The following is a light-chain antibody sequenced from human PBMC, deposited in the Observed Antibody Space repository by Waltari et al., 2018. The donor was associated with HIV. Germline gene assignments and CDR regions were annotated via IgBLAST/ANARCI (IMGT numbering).Light chain of an antibody. Sequence: QSVLTQPPSVSGAPGQRVTISCTGSSSNLGAGYDVHWYPQLPGTAPKLLISATPNRPSGVPDRFSGAKSGTSASLAITVLQAEDESDYYCQSYDSSLSVFCYVFGSGTKFTVL. CDR3: QSYDSSLSVFCYV. J-gene: IGLJ1*01. CDR2: ATP. CDR1: SSNLGAGYD. V-gene: IGLV1-40*01.